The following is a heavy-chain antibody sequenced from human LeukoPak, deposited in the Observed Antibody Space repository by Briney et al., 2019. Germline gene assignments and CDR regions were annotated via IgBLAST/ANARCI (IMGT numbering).Heavy chain of an antibody. J-gene: IGHJ4*02. Sequence: SETLSLTCAVYGGSFSGYYWSWIRQPPGKGLEWIGEINDSGSTNYNPSLKSRVTISVDKSKNQFSLKLSSVTAADTAVYYCARVSSGWSNYFDYWGQGTLVTVSS. D-gene: IGHD6-19*01. CDR3: ARVSSGWSNYFDY. CDR1: GGSFSGYY. V-gene: IGHV4-34*01. CDR2: INDSGST.